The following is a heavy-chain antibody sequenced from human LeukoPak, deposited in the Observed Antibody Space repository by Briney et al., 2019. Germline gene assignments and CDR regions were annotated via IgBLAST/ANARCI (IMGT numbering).Heavy chain of an antibody. CDR3: AKGYTIFGVVIRGGTLDAFDI. D-gene: IGHD3-3*01. J-gene: IGHJ3*02. CDR1: GFPFDGYA. Sequence: SLRLSCAASGFPFDGYAMHWVRPAPGKGLEWVSGISWNSGSIGYSDAVKGRFTISRDNAKNSLYLQMNSLRAEDMALYYCAKGYTIFGVVIRGGTLDAFDIWGQGTMVTVSS. V-gene: IGHV3-9*03. CDR2: ISWNSGSI.